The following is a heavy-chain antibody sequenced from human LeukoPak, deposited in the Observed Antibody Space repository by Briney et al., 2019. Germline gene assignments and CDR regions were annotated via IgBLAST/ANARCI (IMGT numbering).Heavy chain of an antibody. CDR2: IYYRGST. V-gene: IGHV4-39*07. Sequence: PSETLSFTCTVSGGSISSSSYYWGWLRQPPGKGLEWIGSIYYRGSTYCNPSLKSRVTISVDTSKNQFSLKLSSVTAADTAVYYCARGTLYSGWSYYFDSWGQGTLVTVSS. D-gene: IGHD6-19*01. CDR1: GGSISSSSYY. J-gene: IGHJ4*02. CDR3: ARGTLYSGWSYYFDS.